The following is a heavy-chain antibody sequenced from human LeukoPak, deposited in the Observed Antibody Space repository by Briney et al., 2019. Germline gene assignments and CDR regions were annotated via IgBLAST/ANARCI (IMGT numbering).Heavy chain of an antibody. V-gene: IGHV3-48*03. J-gene: IGHJ6*02. D-gene: IGHD6-25*01. Sequence: GGSLRLSCAASGFTFSSYAITWGRQAPGKGLEWVSYINIGSGSSIYYADSVRGRFTISRDNAKNSLYLQMNSLRAEDTAVYYCARRIGAGYGMDVWGQGTTVTVSS. CDR1: GFTFSSYA. CDR3: ARRIGAGYGMDV. CDR2: INIGSGSSI.